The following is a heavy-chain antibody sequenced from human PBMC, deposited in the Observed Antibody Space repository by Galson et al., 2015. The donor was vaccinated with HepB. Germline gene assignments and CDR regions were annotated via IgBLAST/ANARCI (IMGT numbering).Heavy chain of an antibody. V-gene: IGHV3-53*01. CDR3: GRDPYCPGDGSCPEAA. D-gene: IGHD2-21*01. CDR1: GFTVSNNY. J-gene: IGHJ4*03. Sequence: SLRLSCAASGFTVSNNYMSWVRQAPGRGLEWVSVMSGGGITFYADSVRGRFTISRDNSKNTVYLQMTSLRAEDTAVYYCGRDPYCPGDGSCPEAAWGQGTMVTVSS. CDR2: MSGGGIT.